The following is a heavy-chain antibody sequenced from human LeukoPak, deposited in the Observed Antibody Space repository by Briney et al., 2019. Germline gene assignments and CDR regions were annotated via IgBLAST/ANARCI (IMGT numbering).Heavy chain of an antibody. CDR2: IYYSGST. CDR3: ARVTGYMTEDYFDY. Sequence: SETLSLTCTVSGGSINSYYWSWIRQPPGKGLEWIGYIYYSGSTNYNPSLKSRVTISVDTSKNQLSLRLSSVTAADTAVYYCARVTGYMTEDYFDYWGQGTLITVS. CDR1: GGSINSYY. V-gene: IGHV4-59*01. D-gene: IGHD6-13*01. J-gene: IGHJ4*02.